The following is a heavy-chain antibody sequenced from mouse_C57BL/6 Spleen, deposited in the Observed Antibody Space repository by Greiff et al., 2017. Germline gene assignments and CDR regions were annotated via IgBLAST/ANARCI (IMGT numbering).Heavy chain of an antibody. D-gene: IGHD2-2*01. Sequence: EVQVVESGGGLVKPGGSLKLSCAASGFTFSSYTMSWVRQTPEKRLEWVATISGGGGNTYYPDSVKGRFTISRDNAKNTQYLQMSSLRSEDTALYYWARQDTMVCFDYWGQGTTLTVSS. CDR2: ISGGGGNT. V-gene: IGHV5-9*01. J-gene: IGHJ2*01. CDR3: ARQDTMVCFDY. CDR1: GFTFSSYT.